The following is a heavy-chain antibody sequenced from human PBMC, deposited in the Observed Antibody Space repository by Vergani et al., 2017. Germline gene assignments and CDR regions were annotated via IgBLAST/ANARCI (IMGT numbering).Heavy chain of an antibody. CDR2: IYTSGST. D-gene: IGHD3-10*01. CDR3: ARDRPVGSGPLDAFDI. V-gene: IGHV4-4*07. J-gene: IGHJ3*02. Sequence: QVQLQESGPGLVKPSETLSLTCTVSGGSISSYYWSWIRQPAGKGREWIGRIYTSGSTNYNPSLKSRVTMSVDTSKNQFSLKLSSVTAADPAVYYCARDRPVGSGPLDAFDIWGQGTMVTVSS. CDR1: GGSISSYY.